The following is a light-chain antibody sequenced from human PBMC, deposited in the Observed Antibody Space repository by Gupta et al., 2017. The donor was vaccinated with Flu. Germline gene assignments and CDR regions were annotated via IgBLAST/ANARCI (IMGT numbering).Light chain of an antibody. J-gene: IGLJ3*02. CDR1: NIGSKS. CDR3: QVWDSSSDHLV. CDR2: DDS. V-gene: IGLV3-21*02. Sequence: SSALPLPPSGSLTPGQTDRITCGGNNIGSKSVHWYQQKTGQAPVLVVYDDSDRPSGIPERFSGSNSGNTATLTIXRXEAGEEXDYYCQVWDSSSDHLVFGGGTKLTVL.